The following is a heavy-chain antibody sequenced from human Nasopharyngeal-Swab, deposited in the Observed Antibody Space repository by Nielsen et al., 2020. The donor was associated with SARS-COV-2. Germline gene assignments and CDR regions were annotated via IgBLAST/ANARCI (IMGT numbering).Heavy chain of an antibody. D-gene: IGHD2-2*01. CDR2: ISSSSSYI. J-gene: IGHJ4*02. V-gene: IGHV3-21*01. CDR3: ARMDHIVVVPAAPGGADY. Sequence: WIRQPPGKGLEWVSSISSSSSYIYYADSVKGRFTISRDNAKNSLYLQMNSLRAEDTAVYYCARMDHIVVVPAAPGGADYWGQGTLGTVSS.